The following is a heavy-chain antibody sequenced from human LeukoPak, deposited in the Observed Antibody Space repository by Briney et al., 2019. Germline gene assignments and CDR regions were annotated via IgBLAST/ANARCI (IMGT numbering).Heavy chain of an antibody. CDR3: ARESDNNGYIDSDY. Sequence: SETLSLTCAVYGGSFSGYYWSWIRQPPGKGLDCIGEINDSGSTNYNPSLKSRVTISVDTSKNQFSLKLNSVTAADTAVYYCARESDNNGYIDSDYRGQGTQVTVSS. CDR2: INDSGST. CDR1: GGSFSGYY. V-gene: IGHV4-34*01. D-gene: IGHD5-18*01. J-gene: IGHJ4*02.